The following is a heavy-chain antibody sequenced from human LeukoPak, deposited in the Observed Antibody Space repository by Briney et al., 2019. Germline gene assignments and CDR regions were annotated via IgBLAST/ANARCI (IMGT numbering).Heavy chain of an antibody. V-gene: IGHV1-24*01. Sequence: GASVKVSCKVSGYTLTELFLHWGRQAPGEGGEWRGGFDPEDGETIYAQKCQGRVTITEDTSTDTAYMELRRMRSEDTDVYYCATTPPVADYCSYMDVRGKGTTVTVSS. CDR2: FDPEDGET. CDR3: ATTPPVADYCSYMDV. D-gene: IGHD4-23*01. CDR1: GYTLTELF. J-gene: IGHJ6*03.